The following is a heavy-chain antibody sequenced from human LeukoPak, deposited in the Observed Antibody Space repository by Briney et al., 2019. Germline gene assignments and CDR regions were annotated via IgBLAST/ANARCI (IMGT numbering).Heavy chain of an antibody. CDR3: ARVGGSHRYYFDY. J-gene: IGHJ4*02. V-gene: IGHV4-59*12. CDR1: GGSISSYY. D-gene: IGHD1-26*01. CDR2: IYYSGST. Sequence: PSETLSLTCTVSGGSISSYYWSWIRQPPGKGLEWIGYIYYSGSTNYNSSLKSRVTISVDTSKNQFSLKLSSVTAADTAVYYCARVGGSHRYYFDYWGQGTLVTVSS.